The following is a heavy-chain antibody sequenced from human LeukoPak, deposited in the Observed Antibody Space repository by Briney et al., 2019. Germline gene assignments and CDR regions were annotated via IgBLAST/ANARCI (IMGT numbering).Heavy chain of an antibody. CDR2: FDPNSGVT. Sequence: VASVRVSRKASEYTFTAFYMHWVREAPGHGLEWVGWFDPNSGVTNYAQNFQGRVTMTRDTSISTVYMELSSLRSEDTAVYYCATDYDYVGGSHASWSYWGQGTLVTVSS. V-gene: IGHV1-2*02. J-gene: IGHJ4*02. D-gene: IGHD3-16*01. CDR3: ATDYDYVGGSHASWSY. CDR1: EYTFTAFY.